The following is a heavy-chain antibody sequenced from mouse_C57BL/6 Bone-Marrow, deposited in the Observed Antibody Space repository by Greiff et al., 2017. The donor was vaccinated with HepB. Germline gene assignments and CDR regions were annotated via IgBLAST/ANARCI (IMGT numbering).Heavy chain of an antibody. Sequence: QVQLQQPGAELVKPGASVKLSCKASGYTFTSYWMHWVKQRPGQGLEWIGMIHPNSGSTNYNEKFKSKATMTVDKSSSTAYMTLSSLTSEDSAVYYCAKTVITTVVARYFDVWGTGTTVTVSS. D-gene: IGHD1-1*01. CDR2: IHPNSGST. CDR3: AKTVITTVVARYFDV. V-gene: IGHV1-64*01. CDR1: GYTFTSYW. J-gene: IGHJ1*03.